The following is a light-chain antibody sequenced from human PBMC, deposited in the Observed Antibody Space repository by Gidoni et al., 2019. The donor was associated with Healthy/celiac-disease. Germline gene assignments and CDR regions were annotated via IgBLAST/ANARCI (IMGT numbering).Light chain of an antibody. J-gene: IGLJ2*01. Sequence: QSALTQPASVSGSPGQSITISCTGTSSDVGGYNYVSWYQQHQGKAPKLMIYDVSNRPSGVSNRFSGSKSGNTASLTISGLQAEDEADYYCSSYTSSSTVVFGGGTKLT. CDR1: SSDVGGYNY. CDR2: DVS. CDR3: SSYTSSSTVV. V-gene: IGLV2-14*03.